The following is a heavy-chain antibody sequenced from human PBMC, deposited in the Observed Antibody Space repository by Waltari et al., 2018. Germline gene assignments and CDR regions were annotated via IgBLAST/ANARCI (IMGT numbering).Heavy chain of an antibody. CDR2: RYPICGKA. J-gene: IGHJ4*02. V-gene: IGHV1-69*04. D-gene: IGHD5-18*01. CDR3: ARSYGVDTAMVDY. CDR1: GGTFSSYA. Sequence: QVQLVQSGAEVKKPGSSVKVSCKASGGTFSSYAISWVRQAPGQGLEWMGRRYPICGKANSDHKFQGRVTITADKSTRTAYMVLSSLGSEDTAVYYCARSYGVDTAMVDYWGQGTLVTVSS.